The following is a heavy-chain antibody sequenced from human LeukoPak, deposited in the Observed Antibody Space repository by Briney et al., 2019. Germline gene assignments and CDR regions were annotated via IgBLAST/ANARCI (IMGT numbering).Heavy chain of an antibody. CDR3: ARPSGYSYARGAFDI. D-gene: IGHD5-18*01. J-gene: IGHJ3*02. V-gene: IGHV4-59*08. CDR2: IYYSGST. Sequence: SETLSLTCTVSGGSISSYYWSWLRQPPGKGLEWIGYIYYSGSTNYNPSLKSRVTISVDTSKNQFSLNLSSVTAADTAVYYCARPSGYSYARGAFDIWGQGTMVTVSS. CDR1: GGSISSYY.